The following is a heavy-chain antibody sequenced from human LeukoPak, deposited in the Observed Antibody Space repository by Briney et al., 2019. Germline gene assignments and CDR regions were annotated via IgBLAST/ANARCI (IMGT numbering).Heavy chain of an antibody. J-gene: IGHJ5*02. CDR1: GFTFSSYA. CDR2: ISGNGGST. V-gene: IGHV3-23*01. D-gene: IGHD2-2*01. CDR3: AKDPYCSSASCYQGNWFDP. Sequence: GSLRLSCAASGFTFSSYAMSWVRQAPGKGLEWVSTISGNGGSTYYADSVKGRFTISRDSSKNTLYLQMNSLRAEDTAVYYCAKDPYCSSASCYQGNWFDPWGQGTLVTVSS.